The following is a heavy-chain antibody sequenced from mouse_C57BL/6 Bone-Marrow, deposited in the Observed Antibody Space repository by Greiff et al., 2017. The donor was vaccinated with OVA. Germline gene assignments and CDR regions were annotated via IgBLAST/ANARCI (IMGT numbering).Heavy chain of an antibody. Sequence: LQESGAELARPGASVKLSCKASGYTFTSYGISWVKQRTGQGLEWIGEIYPRSGNTYYNEKFKGKATLTADKSSSTAYMELRSLTSEDSAVYFCASCYYYGSSAWFAYWGQGTLVTVSA. CDR2: IYPRSGNT. CDR1: GYTFTSYG. J-gene: IGHJ3*01. V-gene: IGHV1-81*01. CDR3: ASCYYYGSSAWFAY. D-gene: IGHD1-1*01.